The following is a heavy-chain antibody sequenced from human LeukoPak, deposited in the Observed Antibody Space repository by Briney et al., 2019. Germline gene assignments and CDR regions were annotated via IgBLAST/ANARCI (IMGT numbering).Heavy chain of an antibody. J-gene: IGHJ5*02. CDR3: AKVGKRWLLGFDP. D-gene: IGHD5-24*01. CDR1: GFTFDDYA. CDR2: ISWNSGSI. V-gene: IGHV3-9*01. Sequence: SLRLSCAASGFTFDDYAMHWVRQAPGKGLEWVSGISWNSGSIGYADSVKGRLTISRDNAENSLYLQMNSLRAEDTALYYCAKVGKRWLLGFDPWGQGTLVTVSS.